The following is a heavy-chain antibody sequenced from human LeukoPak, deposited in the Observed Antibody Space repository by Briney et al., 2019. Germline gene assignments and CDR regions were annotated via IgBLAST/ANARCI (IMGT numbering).Heavy chain of an antibody. CDR1: GGSISSYY. D-gene: IGHD1-26*01. CDR3: ARGIAIQWELLGYFDY. CDR2: IYYSGST. V-gene: IGHV4-59*01. Sequence: PSETLSLTCTVSGGSISSYYWSWIRQPPGKGLEWIGYIYYSGSTNYNPSLKSRVTISVDTSKNQFSLKLSSVTAADTAVCYCARGIAIQWELLGYFDYWGQGTLVTVSS. J-gene: IGHJ4*02.